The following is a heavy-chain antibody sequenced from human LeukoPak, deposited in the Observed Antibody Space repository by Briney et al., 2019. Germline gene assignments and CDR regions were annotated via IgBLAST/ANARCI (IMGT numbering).Heavy chain of an antibody. Sequence: PSETLSLTCAVSGGSISSGGYSWSWIRQPPGKGLEWIGYIYHSGSTYYNPSLKSRVTISVDRSKNRFSLKLSSVTAADTAVYYCARGEQLWNFDYWGQGTLVTVSS. D-gene: IGHD5-18*01. V-gene: IGHV4-30-2*01. J-gene: IGHJ4*02. CDR2: IYHSGST. CDR1: GGSISSGGYS. CDR3: ARGEQLWNFDY.